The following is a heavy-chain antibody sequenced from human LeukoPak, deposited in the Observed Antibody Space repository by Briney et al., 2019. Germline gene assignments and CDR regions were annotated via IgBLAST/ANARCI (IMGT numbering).Heavy chain of an antibody. CDR1: GYTFTSYG. CDR3: TRESPPRGFYYYYGMDV. V-gene: IGHV1-18*01. J-gene: IGHJ6*02. CDR2: ISAYNGNT. Sequence: ASVKVSCKASGYTFTSYGISWVRQAPGQGLEWMGWISAYNGNTNYAQKLQGRVTMTTDTSTSTAYMELRSLRSDDTAVYYCTRESPPRGFYYYYGMDVWGQGTTVTVSS. D-gene: IGHD3-22*01.